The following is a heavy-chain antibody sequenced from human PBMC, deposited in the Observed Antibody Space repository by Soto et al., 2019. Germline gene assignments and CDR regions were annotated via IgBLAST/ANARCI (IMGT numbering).Heavy chain of an antibody. J-gene: IGHJ4*02. CDR3: ARGYRISMVILTTNYFDS. V-gene: IGHV4-34*01. Sequence: SETLSVTCAVNGGPFGGFYWTWIRQSPGKGLEWIGEIHHGGSTNYNPSLKSRVTMSLDTSKNQFSLKLTSVTAADTAVYYCARGYRISMVILTTNYFDSWGQVTPVPAPS. CDR1: GGPFGGFY. CDR2: IHHGGST. D-gene: IGHD3-10*01.